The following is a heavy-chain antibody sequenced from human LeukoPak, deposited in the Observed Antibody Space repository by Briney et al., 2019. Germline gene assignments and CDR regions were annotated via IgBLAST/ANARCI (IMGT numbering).Heavy chain of an antibody. CDR3: ARVPRIEAGATGDWFDP. CDR1: GGSINNYY. Sequence: SETLSLTCTVSGGSINNYYWSWIRQPPGKGLEWIGYIYYSGSTNYNPSLKSRVTISVDTSKNQFSLNLRSVTAADTAVYYCARVPRIEAGATGDWFDPWGQGTVVTVSS. CDR2: IYYSGST. J-gene: IGHJ5*02. V-gene: IGHV4-59*08. D-gene: IGHD6-13*01.